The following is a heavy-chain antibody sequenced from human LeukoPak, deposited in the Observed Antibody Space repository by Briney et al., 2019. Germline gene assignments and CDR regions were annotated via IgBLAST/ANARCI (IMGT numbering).Heavy chain of an antibody. CDR3: AREDGSQLDY. CDR2: ISSSGSST. V-gene: IGHV3-48*03. Sequence: GGSRRLSCATSGFTFSNYEMSWVRQTPGKGLEWVSYISSSGSSTYYADSVKGRFTISRDNAKSSLCLQMDSLRAGDTAVYYCAREDGSQLDYWGRGTLVTVSS. D-gene: IGHD1-26*01. J-gene: IGHJ4*02. CDR1: GFTFSNYE.